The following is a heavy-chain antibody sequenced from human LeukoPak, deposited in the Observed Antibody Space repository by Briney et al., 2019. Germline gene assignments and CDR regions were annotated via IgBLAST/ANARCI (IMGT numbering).Heavy chain of an antibody. Sequence: PSETLSLTCAVYGGSFSGYYWSWIRQPPGKGLEWIGEINHSGSTNYNPSLKSRVTISVDTSKNQFSLKLSSVTAADTAVYYCARVLRMVRGVNQYYYYYGMDVWGQGTTVTVSS. V-gene: IGHV4-34*01. J-gene: IGHJ6*02. CDR2: INHSGST. CDR1: GGSFSGYY. D-gene: IGHD3-10*01. CDR3: ARVLRMVRGVNQYYYYYGMDV.